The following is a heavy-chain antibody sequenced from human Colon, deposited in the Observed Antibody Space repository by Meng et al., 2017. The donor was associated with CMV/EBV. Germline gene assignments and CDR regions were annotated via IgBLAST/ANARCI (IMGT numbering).Heavy chain of an antibody. D-gene: IGHD6-19*01. CDR1: GFDFNTRA. CDR3: ARVAGDPLYYYYGMDV. V-gene: IGHV3-69-1*02. Sequence: GESLRLSCAASGFDFNTRAMHWVRQAPGKGLEWVSSISSSSTIYYADSVKGRFTISRDNAKNSLYLQMNSLRAEDTAVYYCARVAGDPLYYYYGMDVWGQGTTVTVSS. CDR2: ISSSSTI. J-gene: IGHJ6*02.